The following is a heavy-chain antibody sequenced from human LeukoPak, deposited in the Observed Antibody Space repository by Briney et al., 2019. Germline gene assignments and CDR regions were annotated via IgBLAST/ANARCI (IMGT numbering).Heavy chain of an antibody. V-gene: IGHV4-30-2*02. CDR3: ASTSLDSRYDY. D-gene: IGHD3-22*01. J-gene: IGHJ4*02. CDR2: IYHSGST. CDR1: GGSISSGGYS. Sequence: PSETLSLTCAVSGGSISSGGYSWSWIRQPPGKGLEWIGYIYHSGSTYYNPSLKSRVTISVDTSKNQFSLKLSSVTAADTAVYYCASTSLDSRYDYWGQGTLVTVSS.